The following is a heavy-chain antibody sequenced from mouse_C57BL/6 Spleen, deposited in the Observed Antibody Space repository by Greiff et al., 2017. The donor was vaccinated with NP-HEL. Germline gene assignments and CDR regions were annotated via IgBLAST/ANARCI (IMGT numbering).Heavy chain of an antibody. Sequence: QVQLQQPGAELVKPGASVKLSCKASGYTFTSYWMHWVKQRPGRGLEWIGRIDPNSGGTKYNEKFKSKATLTVDKPSSTAYMQLSSLTSEDSAVYYCAKAEITTVVARFDYWGQGTTLTVSS. V-gene: IGHV1-72*01. CDR2: IDPNSGGT. J-gene: IGHJ2*01. CDR3: AKAEITTVVARFDY. CDR1: GYTFTSYW. D-gene: IGHD1-1*01.